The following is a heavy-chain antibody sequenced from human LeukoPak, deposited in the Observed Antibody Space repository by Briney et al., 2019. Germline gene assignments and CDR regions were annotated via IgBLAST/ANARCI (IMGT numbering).Heavy chain of an antibody. CDR3: AKHSYRVDSFTDY. V-gene: IGHV3-23*01. Sequence: GGSLRLSCAASGFTSSTYAMSWIRQAPGKGLECVSGISDSGGTTYYADSVKGRFTISRDNSKNTLYLQMNSLRAEDTAVYYCAKHSYRVDSFTDYWGRGTLVTVSS. CDR2: ISDSGGTT. CDR1: GFTSSTYA. J-gene: IGHJ4*02. D-gene: IGHD5-12*01.